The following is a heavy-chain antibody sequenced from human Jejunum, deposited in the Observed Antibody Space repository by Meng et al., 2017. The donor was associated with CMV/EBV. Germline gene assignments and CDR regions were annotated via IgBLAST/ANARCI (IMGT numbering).Heavy chain of an antibody. Sequence: SGFTFSGFWMTWVRQPPGRGLEWVANIKHDGNEKNYVDSVKGRFTISRDNAKNSVFLHMSSLRAEDTAVYYCTTDRFYCSDWRGDYWGQGTLVTVSS. D-gene: IGHD2-15*01. CDR1: GFTFSGFW. J-gene: IGHJ4*02. CDR3: TTDRFYCSDWRGDY. CDR2: IKHDGNEK. V-gene: IGHV3-7*01.